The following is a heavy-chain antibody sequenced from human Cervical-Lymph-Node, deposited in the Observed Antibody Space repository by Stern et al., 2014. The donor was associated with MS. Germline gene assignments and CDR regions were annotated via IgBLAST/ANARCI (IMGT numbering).Heavy chain of an antibody. CDR3: ARSALVSVDWFDP. CDR2: ISPYNGNK. CDR1: GYGFSNYG. D-gene: IGHD5/OR15-5a*01. J-gene: IGHJ5*02. Sequence: VQLVQSVSEVKKPGASVRVSCKTSGYGFSNYGISWVRRAPGQGLEWLGWISPYNGNKKYVQKFHGRVTMTTDTSTSTAYMELRSLRTDDTAVYYCARSALVSVDWFDPWGQGTLVTVSS. V-gene: IGHV1-18*01.